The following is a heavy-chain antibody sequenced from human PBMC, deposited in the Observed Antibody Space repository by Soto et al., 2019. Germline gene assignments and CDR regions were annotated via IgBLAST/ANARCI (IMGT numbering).Heavy chain of an antibody. J-gene: IGHJ4*02. D-gene: IGHD2-15*01. CDR3: ARDSCSGGSCYSEY. V-gene: IGHV4-59*01. CDR2: IYYSGST. Sequence: SETLSLTCTFSGGSISSYYWSCIRQPPGRGLEWIGYIYYSGSTNYNPSLKSRVTISVDTSKNQFSLKLSSVTAADTAVYYCARDSCSGGSCYSEYWGQGTLSTVSS. CDR1: GGSISSYY.